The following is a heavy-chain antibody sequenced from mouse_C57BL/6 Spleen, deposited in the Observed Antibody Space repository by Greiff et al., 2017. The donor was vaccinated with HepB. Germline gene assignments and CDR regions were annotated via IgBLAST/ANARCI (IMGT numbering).Heavy chain of an antibody. Sequence: VQLQQSGAELVMPGASVKLSCKASGYTFTSYWMHWVKQRPGQGLEWIGEIDPSDSYTNYNQKFKGKSTLTVDKSSSTAYMQLSSLTSEDSAVYYCAITTVVEGGYWGQGTTLTVSS. CDR3: AITTVVEGGY. J-gene: IGHJ2*01. V-gene: IGHV1-69*01. D-gene: IGHD1-1*01. CDR1: GYTFTSYW. CDR2: IDPSDSYT.